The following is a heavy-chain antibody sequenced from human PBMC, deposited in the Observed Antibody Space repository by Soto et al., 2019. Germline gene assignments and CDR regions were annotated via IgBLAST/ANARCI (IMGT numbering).Heavy chain of an antibody. D-gene: IGHD2-2*01. J-gene: IGHJ6*02. CDR2: ISGCGTTI. Sequence: PGGSLRLSFEASGFTFISYAINWVRQAPGKGLECVSYISGCGTTIYYADSVKGRFTLSRDKAKNTLYLQINSLRTEDTAVFYCARVSAAHSMGVWGQGTTVTVSS. CDR1: GFTFISYA. V-gene: IGHV3-48*03. CDR3: ARVSAAHSMGV.